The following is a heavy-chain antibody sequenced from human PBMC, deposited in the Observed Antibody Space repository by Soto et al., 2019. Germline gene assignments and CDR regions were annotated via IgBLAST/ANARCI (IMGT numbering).Heavy chain of an antibody. CDR3: VPLPPSPVAGRPGVDV. J-gene: IGHJ6*02. V-gene: IGHV1-69*13. CDR1: GDTFNKYA. D-gene: IGHD6-6*01. CDR2: VIPRFRTT. Sequence: SVKVSCKASGDTFNKYAITWVRQAPGQGLEWMGGVIPRFRTTNYAQKFQGRVTMSADASTTTVYMELTSLRSEDTAVYYWVPLPPSPVAGRPGVDVSGQGTAVTVSS.